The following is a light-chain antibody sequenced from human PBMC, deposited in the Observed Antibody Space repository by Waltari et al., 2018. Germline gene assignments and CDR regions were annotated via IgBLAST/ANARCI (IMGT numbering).Light chain of an antibody. CDR1: SSDVGGYNY. Sequence: QSALTQPRSVSGSPGQSVTISCTGTSSDVGGYNYVSWYQQHPGKAPKLMIYDVSKRPSGVPHRVSGSKSGNTASLTISGLQAEDEADYYCCSYAGSYVVFGGGTKLTVL. J-gene: IGLJ2*01. CDR2: DVS. V-gene: IGLV2-11*01. CDR3: CSYAGSYVV.